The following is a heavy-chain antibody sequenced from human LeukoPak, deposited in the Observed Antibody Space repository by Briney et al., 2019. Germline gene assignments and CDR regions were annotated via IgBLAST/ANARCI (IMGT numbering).Heavy chain of an antibody. Sequence: SETLSLTCAVYGGSFSGYYWSWIRQPPGKGLEWIGEINHSGSTNYNPSLKSRVTISVDASRNQFSLKLTSVTAADTAVYYCTRSGLTGMRKYPRADYYYYGMDVWGQGTAVTVSS. J-gene: IGHJ6*02. CDR1: GGSFSGYY. V-gene: IGHV4-34*01. CDR2: INHSGST. D-gene: IGHD2-2*02. CDR3: TRSGLTGMRKYPRADYYYYGMDV.